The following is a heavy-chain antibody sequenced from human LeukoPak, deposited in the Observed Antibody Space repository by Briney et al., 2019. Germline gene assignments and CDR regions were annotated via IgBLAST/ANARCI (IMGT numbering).Heavy chain of an antibody. J-gene: IGHJ6*03. Sequence: PSETLSLTCTVSGGSISSSSNYWGWIRQPPGKGLEWIGSIYYSGSTYYNPSLKSRVTISVDTSKNQFSLKLSSVTAADTALYYCARSDYSSYYMDVWGKGATVTVSS. V-gene: IGHV4-39*01. CDR1: GGSISSSSNY. CDR3: ARSDYSSYYMDV. D-gene: IGHD4-11*01. CDR2: IYYSGST.